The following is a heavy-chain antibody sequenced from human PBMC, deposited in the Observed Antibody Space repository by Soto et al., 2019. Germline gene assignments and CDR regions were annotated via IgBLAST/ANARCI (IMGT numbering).Heavy chain of an antibody. J-gene: IGHJ5*02. D-gene: IGHD1-26*01. Sequence: GGSLRHSCAASGFTFSSYSMNWVRQAPGKGLEWVSYISSSSSTIYYADSVKGRFTISRDNAKNSLYLQMNSLRAEDTAVYYCARVGIVGANWFDPWGQGTLVTVSS. CDR3: ARVGIVGANWFDP. CDR2: ISSSSSTI. V-gene: IGHV3-48*04. CDR1: GFTFSSYS.